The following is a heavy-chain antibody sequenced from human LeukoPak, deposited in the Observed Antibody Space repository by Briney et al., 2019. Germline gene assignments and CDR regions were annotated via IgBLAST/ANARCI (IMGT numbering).Heavy chain of an antibody. D-gene: IGHD6-13*01. CDR2: IWYDGSNK. Sequence: GGSLRLSWAASGFTFSSYGMHWVRQAPGKGLEWVAVIWYDGSNKYYADSVKGRFTISRDNSKNTLYLQMNSLRAEDTAVYYCARIATPQRVYGMDVWGQGTTVTVSS. V-gene: IGHV3-33*01. CDR1: GFTFSSYG. CDR3: ARIATPQRVYGMDV. J-gene: IGHJ6*02.